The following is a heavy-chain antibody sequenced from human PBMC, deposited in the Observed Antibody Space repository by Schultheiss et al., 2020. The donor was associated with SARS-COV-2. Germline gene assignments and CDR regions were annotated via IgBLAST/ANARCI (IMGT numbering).Heavy chain of an antibody. CDR3: ARGFGAGPFDI. V-gene: IGHV4-59*12. CDR1: GGSISGYY. CDR2: IYYIGTT. J-gene: IGHJ3*02. D-gene: IGHD3-10*01. Sequence: SETLSLTCTVSGGSISGYYWNWIRQPPGKGLEWIGSIYYIGTTNYNPSLKSRVTISVDTSKNQFSLKLNSVTAADTAVYYCARGFGAGPFDIWGQGTTVTVSS.